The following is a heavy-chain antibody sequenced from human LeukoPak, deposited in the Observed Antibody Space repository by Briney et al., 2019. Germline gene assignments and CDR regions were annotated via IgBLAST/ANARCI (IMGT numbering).Heavy chain of an antibody. CDR2: FDPEDGET. J-gene: IGHJ5*02. CDR3: ATVGHIAAAVGWFDP. Sequence: ASAKVSCKVSGYTLTELSMHWVRQAPGKGLEWMGGFDPEDGETIYAQKFQGRVTMTEDTSTDTAYMELSSLRSEDTAVYYCATVGHIAAAVGWFDPWGQGTLVTVSS. D-gene: IGHD6-13*01. CDR1: GYTLTELS. V-gene: IGHV1-24*01.